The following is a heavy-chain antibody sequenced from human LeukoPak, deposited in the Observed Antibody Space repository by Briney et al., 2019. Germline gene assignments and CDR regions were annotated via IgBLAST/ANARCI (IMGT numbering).Heavy chain of an antibody. J-gene: IGHJ4*02. D-gene: IGHD2-21*02. CDR2: IIPIFGTA. Sequence: SVKVSCKASGGTFSSYAISWVRQAPGQGLEWMGGIIPIFGTANYAQKFQGRVTIAADESTSTAYMELSSLRSEDTAVYYCARVGAYCGGDCYSPFDYWGQGTLVTVSS. CDR3: ARVGAYCGGDCYSPFDY. V-gene: IGHV1-69*13. CDR1: GGTFSSYA.